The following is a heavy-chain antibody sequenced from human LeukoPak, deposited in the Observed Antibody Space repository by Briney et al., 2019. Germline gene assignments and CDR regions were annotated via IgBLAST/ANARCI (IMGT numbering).Heavy chain of an antibody. Sequence: SETLSLTCTVSGGSISSSSYYWGWIRQPPGKGLEWIGNIYYSGSTYYNPFLKSRVTISVDTSKNQFSLKLSAVTAADTAVYYCARLESGGSGYYWGQGTLVTVSS. CDR2: IYYSGST. D-gene: IGHD2-15*01. CDR3: ARLESGGSGYY. CDR1: GGSISSSSYY. V-gene: IGHV4-39*01. J-gene: IGHJ4*02.